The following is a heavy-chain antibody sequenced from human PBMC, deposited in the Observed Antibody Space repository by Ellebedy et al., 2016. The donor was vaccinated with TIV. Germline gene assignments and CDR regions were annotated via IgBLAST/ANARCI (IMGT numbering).Heavy chain of an antibody. CDR1: RDSLTSTDYY. J-gene: IGHJ4*02. V-gene: IGHV4-61*08. CDR3: ARDPDYNSGWGGYDS. Sequence: MPSETLSLPCSVSRDSLTSTDYYCAWIRPSPRKGLEWIGTIFHSGSTPSASTHYNPSFKSRVTISVDTSNNEFSLKLKSVTAADAADYYCARDPDYNSGWGGYDSWGQGALVTVSS. D-gene: IGHD6-19*01. CDR2: IFHSGST.